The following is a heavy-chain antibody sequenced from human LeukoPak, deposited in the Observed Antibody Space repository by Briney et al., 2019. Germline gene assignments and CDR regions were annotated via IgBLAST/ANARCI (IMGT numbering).Heavy chain of an antibody. CDR2: IYPGDSDT. CDR1: GYSFTSYW. CDR3: ARRQISSGGDWFDP. D-gene: IGHD3-22*01. Sequence: GESPKISCKGSGYSFTSYWIGWVRQLPGKGLEWMGIIYPGDSDTRYSPSFQGQVTISADKSISTAYLQWSSLKASDTAMYCCARRQISSGGDWFDPWGQGTLVTVSS. J-gene: IGHJ5*02. V-gene: IGHV5-51*01.